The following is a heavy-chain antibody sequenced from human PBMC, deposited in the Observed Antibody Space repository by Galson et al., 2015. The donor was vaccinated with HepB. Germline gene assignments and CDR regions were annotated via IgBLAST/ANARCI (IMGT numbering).Heavy chain of an antibody. J-gene: IGHJ4*02. CDR1: GSSFTSHW. CDR3: ASHAMNWYGTLGLDN. Sequence: QSRAEVTKPGESLRISFQGSGSSFTSHWITWVRQMPGKGLEWMGRIDPSDSYTNYSPPFQGHVTISADNTFTTAYVQLSSLKASGTAMYYCASHAMNWYGTLGLDNWGQGTLVTVSS. CDR2: IDPSDSYT. D-gene: IGHD1-1*01. V-gene: IGHV5-10-1*01.